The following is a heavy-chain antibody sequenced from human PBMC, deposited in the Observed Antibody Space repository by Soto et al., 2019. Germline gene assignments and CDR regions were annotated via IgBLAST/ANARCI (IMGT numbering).Heavy chain of an antibody. D-gene: IGHD3-9*01. V-gene: IGHV3-30-3*01. J-gene: IGHJ6*02. CDR1: GFTFSSYA. CDR3: AREYYDILTGYLEYYVMDV. Sequence: GGSLRLSCAASGFTFSSYAMHWVRQAPGKGLEWVAVISYDGSNKYYADSVKGRFTISRDNSKNTLYLQMNSLRAEDTAVYYCAREYYDILTGYLEYYVMDVWGQGTTVTVSS. CDR2: ISYDGSNK.